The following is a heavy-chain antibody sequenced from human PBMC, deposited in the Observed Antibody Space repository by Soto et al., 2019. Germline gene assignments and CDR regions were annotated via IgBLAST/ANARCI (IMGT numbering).Heavy chain of an antibody. CDR2: ISSSSIYI. CDR1: GFTLGSYS. J-gene: IGHJ6*02. D-gene: IGHD1-26*01. Sequence: GGSLRLSCAASGFTLGSYSMNWVRQAPGKGLESVSSISSSSIYIYYADSVEGRFTVSRDNAKNSLYLQMNSLRAEDTAVYYCARVIVGGVGLDVWGQGTTVTVSS. CDR3: ARVIVGGVGLDV. V-gene: IGHV3-21*01.